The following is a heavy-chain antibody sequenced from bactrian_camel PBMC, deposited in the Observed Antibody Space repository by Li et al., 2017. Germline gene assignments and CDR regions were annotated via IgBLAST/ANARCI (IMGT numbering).Heavy chain of an antibody. V-gene: IGHV3S6*01. CDR2: ISADGSRQ. J-gene: IGHJ6*01. CDR1: EFPLNTYY. CDR3: ATWWSVGF. Sequence: VQLVESGGGLRQPGGTLTLSCAASTSEFPLNTYYVNWVRQSPGKGPEWISSISADGSRQFYADSVKGRFTVSRDNAKNTLYLQMNSLKTEDTAVYYCATWWSVGFWGQGTQVTVS. D-gene: IGHD7*01.